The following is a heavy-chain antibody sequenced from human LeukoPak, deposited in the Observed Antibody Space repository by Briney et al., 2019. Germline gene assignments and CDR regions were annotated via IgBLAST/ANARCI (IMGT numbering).Heavy chain of an antibody. CDR3: ARRAGAYSHPYDY. J-gene: IGHJ4*02. CDR1: GFTFSNYW. D-gene: IGHD4/OR15-4a*01. V-gene: IGHV3-53*01. Sequence: GGSLRLSCAASGFTFSNYWMHWVRQAPGKGLVWVAVIYSGGSTYYADSVKGRFTISRDNSKNTLYLQMNSLRAEDTAVYYCARRAGAYSHPYDYWGQGTLVTVSS. CDR2: IYSGGST.